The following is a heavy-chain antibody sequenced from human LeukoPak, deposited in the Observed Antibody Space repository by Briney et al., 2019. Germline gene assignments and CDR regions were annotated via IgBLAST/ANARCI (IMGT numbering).Heavy chain of an antibody. CDR1: GFTFSSHW. J-gene: IGHJ6*03. D-gene: IGHD1-26*01. Sequence: PGGSLRLSCAASGFTFSSHWMHWVRQAPGKGLVWVSRINSDGSSTSYADSVKGRFTISRDNAKNSLYLQMNSLRAEDTAVYYCARCGHIVGATHYYYYMDVWGKGTTVTVSS. V-gene: IGHV3-74*01. CDR3: ARCGHIVGATHYYYYMDV. CDR2: INSDGSST.